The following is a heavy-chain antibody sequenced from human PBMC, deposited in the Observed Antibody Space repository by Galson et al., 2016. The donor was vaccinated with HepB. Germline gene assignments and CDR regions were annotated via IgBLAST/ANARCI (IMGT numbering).Heavy chain of an antibody. D-gene: IGHD4-17*01. Sequence: QSGAEVKKPGESLRISCKGSGYTFSSHWITWVRRVPGKGLEWMGRIDPSDSYTNYSPSFEGHVTISTNKSINTAYLQWSSLKASDTAMYYCARRGTTTVTKFDYWGQGTPVTVST. J-gene: IGHJ4*02. V-gene: IGHV5-10-1*01. CDR2: IDPSDSYT. CDR1: GYTFSSHW. CDR3: ARRGTTTVTKFDY.